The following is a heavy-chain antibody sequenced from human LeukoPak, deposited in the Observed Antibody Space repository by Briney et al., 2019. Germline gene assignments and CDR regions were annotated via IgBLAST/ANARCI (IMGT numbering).Heavy chain of an antibody. J-gene: IGHJ4*02. CDR1: GFTFSNFA. CDR3: ARERDSYGPNYFDY. CDR2: ISYDGDNE. D-gene: IGHD5-18*01. Sequence: PGRSLRLSWAASGFTFSNFAMHWVRQAPGEGLEWVAVISYDGDNEYYADSVKGRFTISRDNSKNTLYLQMNSLRAEDTAVYYCARERDSYGPNYFDYWGQGTLVTVSS. V-gene: IGHV3-30-3*01.